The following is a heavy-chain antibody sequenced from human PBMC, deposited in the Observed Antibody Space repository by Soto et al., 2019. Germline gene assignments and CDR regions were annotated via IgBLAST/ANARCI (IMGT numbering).Heavy chain of an antibody. CDR3: GREYSSGWSKD. V-gene: IGHV1-8*01. CDR1: GYTFTSYD. CDR2: MNPNSGNT. D-gene: IGHD6-19*01. J-gene: IGHJ4*02. Sequence: QVQLVQSGAEVKKPGASVKVSCKASGYTFTSYDINWVRQATGQGLEWMGWMNPNSGNTGYAQKIQGRVNMTRNNSISTAYMKLRSLRSEDTAVYYCGREYSSGWSKDWGQGTLVTVSS.